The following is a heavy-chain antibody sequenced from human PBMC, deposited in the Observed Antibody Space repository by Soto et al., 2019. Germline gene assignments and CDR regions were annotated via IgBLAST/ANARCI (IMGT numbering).Heavy chain of an antibody. D-gene: IGHD3-10*01. J-gene: IGHJ4*02. CDR1: GGSISSGGYS. Sequence: PSETLSLTCAVSGGSISSGGYSWSWIRQPPGKGLEWIGYIYHSGSTYYNPSLKSRVTISVDRSKNQFSLKLNSVTAADTAVYYCARESYYGSGATVVGYWGLGTLVTVSS. CDR3: ARESYYGSGATVVGY. V-gene: IGHV4-30-2*01. CDR2: IYHSGST.